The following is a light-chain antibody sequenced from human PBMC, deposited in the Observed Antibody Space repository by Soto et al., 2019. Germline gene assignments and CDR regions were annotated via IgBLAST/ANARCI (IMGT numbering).Light chain of an antibody. CDR2: EVS. CDR3: CSYAGSVV. V-gene: IGLV2-23*02. J-gene: IGLJ2*01. Sequence: QSALTQPASVSGSPGQSITISCTGTSSDVGSYNLVSWYQQHPGKAPKLMIYEVSKRPSGVSNCFSGSKSGNTASLTISGLQAEDEAEYYCCSYAGSVVFGGGTKVTVL. CDR1: SSDVGSYNL.